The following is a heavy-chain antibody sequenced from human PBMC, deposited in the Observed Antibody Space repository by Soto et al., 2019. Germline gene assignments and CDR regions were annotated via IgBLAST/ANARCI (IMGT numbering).Heavy chain of an antibody. V-gene: IGHV1-3*01. CDR2: INAGNGNT. CDR1: GYTFTSYA. Sequence: GASVKVSCKASGYTFTSYAMHWVRQAPGQRLEWMGWINAGNGNTKYSQKFQGRVTITRDTSASTAYMELSSLRSEDTAVYYCAFDILTGYSPFDYWGQGTLVTVSS. CDR3: AFDILTGYSPFDY. D-gene: IGHD3-9*01. J-gene: IGHJ4*02.